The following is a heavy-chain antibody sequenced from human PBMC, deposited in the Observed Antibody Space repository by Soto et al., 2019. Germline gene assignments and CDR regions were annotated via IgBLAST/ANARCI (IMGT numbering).Heavy chain of an antibody. Sequence: SETLSLTCSVYVGSFSGYYWSWIRQPPGKGLEWIGEINHSGSTNYNPSLKSRVTISVDTSKNQFSLKLSSVTAADTAVYYCARGWGSCWYVAWGQGKLVTGSS. CDR1: VGSFSGYY. D-gene: IGHD6-19*01. CDR2: INHSGST. V-gene: IGHV4-34*01. CDR3: ARGWGSCWYVA. J-gene: IGHJ5*02.